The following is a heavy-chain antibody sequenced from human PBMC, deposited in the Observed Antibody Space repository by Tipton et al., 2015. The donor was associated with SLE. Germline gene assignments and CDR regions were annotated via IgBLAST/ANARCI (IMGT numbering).Heavy chain of an antibody. CDR3: ARDRNGYSGAFDY. J-gene: IGHJ4*02. CDR2: ISSSSSYI. CDR1: GFTFSSYS. V-gene: IGHV3-21*01. D-gene: IGHD5-24*01. Sequence: SLRLSCAASGFTFSSYSMNWVRQAPGKGLEWVSSISSSSSYIYYADSVKGRFTISRDNAKNSLYLQMNSLRAEDTAVYYCARDRNGYSGAFDYWGQGTLVTVSS.